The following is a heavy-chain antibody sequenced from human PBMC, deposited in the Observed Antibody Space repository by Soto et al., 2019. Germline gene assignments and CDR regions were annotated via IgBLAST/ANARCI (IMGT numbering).Heavy chain of an antibody. CDR1: GGSISSGDYY. J-gene: IGHJ6*02. V-gene: IGHV4-30-4*01. CDR2: IYYSGST. CDR3: ARDHYVYDILTGYGYYYGMDV. Sequence: QVQLQESGPGLVKPSQTLSLTCTVSGGSISSGDYYWSWIRQPPGKGLEWIRYIYYSGSTYYNPSLKSRVTISVDTSKNQFSLKLSSVTAADTAVYYCARDHYVYDILTGYGYYYGMDVWGQGTTVTVSS. D-gene: IGHD3-9*01.